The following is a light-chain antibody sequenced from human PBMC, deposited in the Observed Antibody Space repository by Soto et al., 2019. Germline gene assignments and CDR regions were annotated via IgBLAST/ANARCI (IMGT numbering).Light chain of an antibody. Sequence: ELVLTQSPGTLSLSPGERATLSCRASQSVSSSYLAWYQQKPGQAPRLLIYGATSRATGIPERFSGSGSGTDFTLTISGLEPEDSAAYYCQRHGATFGQGTKVDIK. CDR1: QSVSSSY. CDR3: QRHGAT. J-gene: IGKJ1*01. V-gene: IGKV3-20*01. CDR2: GAT.